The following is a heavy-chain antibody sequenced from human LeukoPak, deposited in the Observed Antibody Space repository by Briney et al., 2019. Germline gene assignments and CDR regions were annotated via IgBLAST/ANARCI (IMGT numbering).Heavy chain of an antibody. D-gene: IGHD3-22*01. J-gene: IGHJ3*02. Sequence: GGSLRLSCAASGFTFSSYVMSWVRQAPGKGLEWVSAISGSGGSTYYADSVKGRFTISRDNSKNTLYLQMNSLRAEDTAVYYCAKDRAFYYDSSGYFPDAFDIWGQGTMVTVSS. V-gene: IGHV3-23*01. CDR1: GFTFSSYV. CDR3: AKDRAFYYDSSGYFPDAFDI. CDR2: ISGSGGST.